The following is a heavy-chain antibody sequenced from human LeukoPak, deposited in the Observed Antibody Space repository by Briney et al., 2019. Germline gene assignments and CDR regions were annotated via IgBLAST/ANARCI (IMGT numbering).Heavy chain of an antibody. V-gene: IGHV4-61*05. Sequence: SETLSLTCTVSGGSISSSSYYWGWIRQPPGKGLEWIGYIYYSGSTNYNPSLKSRVTISVDTSKNQFSLKLSSVTAADTAVYYCARALVYSSGMRKAFDIWGQGTMVTASS. J-gene: IGHJ3*02. D-gene: IGHD6-19*01. CDR2: IYYSGST. CDR1: GGSISSSSYY. CDR3: ARALVYSSGMRKAFDI.